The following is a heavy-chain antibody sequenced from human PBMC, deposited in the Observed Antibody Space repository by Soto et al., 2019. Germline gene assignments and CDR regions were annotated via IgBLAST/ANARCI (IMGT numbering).Heavy chain of an antibody. CDR1: GASIYNGGYS. D-gene: IGHD1-26*01. CDR3: AGPSGTYSGGIDY. CDR2: ISYSGST. J-gene: IGHJ4*02. V-gene: IGHV4-39*01. Sequence: PSETLSLTCSVSGASIYNGGYSWGWIRQAPGKGLEWIGSISYSGSTHYNPSLNSRVSISVDTSKNQISLKLSSVTAADTAVYYCAGPSGTYSGGIDYWGQGTPVTVSS.